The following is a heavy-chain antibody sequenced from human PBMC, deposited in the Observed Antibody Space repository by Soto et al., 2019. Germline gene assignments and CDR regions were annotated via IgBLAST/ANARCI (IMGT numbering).Heavy chain of an antibody. CDR2: INPNSGGT. D-gene: IGHD2-21*02. J-gene: IGHJ1*01. Sequence: ASVKVSCKASGYTFSDYYIHWVRQAPGQGLEWMGWINPNSGGTKYAPKLQGRVTMTTDTSTSTAYMELRSLRSDDTAVYYCASDCGGDCYSAYFQHWGQGTLVTVSS. CDR3: ASDCGGDCYSAYFQH. V-gene: IGHV1-2*02. CDR1: GYTFSDYY.